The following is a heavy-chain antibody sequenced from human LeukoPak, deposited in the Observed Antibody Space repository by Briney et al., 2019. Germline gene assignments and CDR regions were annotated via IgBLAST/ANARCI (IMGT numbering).Heavy chain of an antibody. V-gene: IGHV3-43*01. CDR3: AKEVTTGLFDY. CDR1: GFTFDDYT. D-gene: IGHD4-17*01. CDR2: ISWDGGST. Sequence: GGSLRLSCAASGFTFDDYTMHWVRQAPGKGLEWVSLISWDGGSTYYADSVKGRFTISRDNSKNSLYLQMNSLRTEDTASYYCAKEVTTGLFDYWAQGTLVTVSS. J-gene: IGHJ4*02.